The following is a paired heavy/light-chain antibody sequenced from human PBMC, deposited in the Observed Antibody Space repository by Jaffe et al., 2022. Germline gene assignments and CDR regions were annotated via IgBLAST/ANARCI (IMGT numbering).Light chain of an antibody. CDR3: QQYASSPYT. CDR1: QIVSNNF. CDR2: GAS. V-gene: IGKV3-20*01. J-gene: IGKJ2*01. Sequence: EVVLTQSPGILSLSPGERATLSCRASQIVSNNFLAWYQHKRGQAPRLLIYGASSRATGIPDRFSGSGSGTDFTLTISRLEPEDFAVYCCQQYASSPYTFGQGTKLEIK.
Heavy chain of an antibody. CDR3: VRRMTGYFFFDY. V-gene: IGHV5-51*03. Sequence: EVQLVQSGAEVKKPGESLKISCQASGYSFISYWIGWVRQMPGKDLEWMGIIYPADSDTKYSPSFQGQVTISADKSINTAYLQWTSLRASDTAIYYCVRRMTGYFFFDYWGLGTLVTVSS. CDR1: GYSFISYW. D-gene: IGHD3-9*01. J-gene: IGHJ4*02. CDR2: IYPADSDT.